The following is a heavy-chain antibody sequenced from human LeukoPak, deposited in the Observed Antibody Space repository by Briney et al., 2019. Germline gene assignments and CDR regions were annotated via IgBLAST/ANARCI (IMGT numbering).Heavy chain of an antibody. CDR2: ISAYNGNT. J-gene: IGHJ6*03. D-gene: IGHD2-15*01. CDR1: GYTFTSYD. V-gene: IGHV1-18*01. CDR3: ARYAPHCSGGSCYSVVDYYYYMDV. Sequence: ASVKVSCKASGYTFTSYDISWVRQAPGQGLEWMGWISAYNGNTNYAQKLQGRVTMTTDTTTSTAYMELRSLSSDDTAVYYCARYAPHCSGGSCYSVVDYYYYMDVWGKGTTVTVSS.